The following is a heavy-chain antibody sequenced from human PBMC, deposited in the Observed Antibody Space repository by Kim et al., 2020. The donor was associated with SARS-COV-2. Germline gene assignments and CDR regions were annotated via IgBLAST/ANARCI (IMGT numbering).Heavy chain of an antibody. CDR1: GFSLSANKEA. CDR2: IYWDDEK. CDR3: AHRRASADRAWFDP. V-gene: IGHV2-5*02. Sequence: SGPTLVQPTQTLTLTCTFSGFSLSANKEAVAWVRQPPGKALEWLAVIYWDDEKHYSPSLKNRLAIIKDTSKNQVVLTMTNMDPVDTGTYYCAHRRASADRAWFDPWGQGTLVTVSS. J-gene: IGHJ5*02. D-gene: IGHD6-13*01.